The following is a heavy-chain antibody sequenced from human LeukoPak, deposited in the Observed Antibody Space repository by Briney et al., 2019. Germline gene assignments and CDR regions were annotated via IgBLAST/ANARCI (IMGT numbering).Heavy chain of an antibody. J-gene: IGHJ6*04. CDR2: IKSKTDGGTT. Sequence: PGGSLRLSCAASGFTFSNAWMSWVRQAPGRGVEWVARIKSKTDGGTTDYAAPVKGRFTISRDDSKNTLYLQMNSLKTEDTAVYYCARDRITMVRGDGMDVWGKGTTVTVSS. CDR1: GFTFSNAW. V-gene: IGHV3-15*01. CDR3: ARDRITMVRGDGMDV. D-gene: IGHD3-10*01.